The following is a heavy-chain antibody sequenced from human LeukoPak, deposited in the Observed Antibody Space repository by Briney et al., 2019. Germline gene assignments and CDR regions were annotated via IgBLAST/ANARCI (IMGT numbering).Heavy chain of an antibody. CDR2: ISGSGGSR. J-gene: IGHJ4*02. CDR1: GFSFTGHA. CDR3: AKGGSGSSYPFDY. D-gene: IGHD3-10*01. V-gene: IGHV3-23*01. Sequence: GGSLRLSRAASGFSFTGHAMSWVRQAPGQGLEWVAGISGSGGSRYYADSVQGRFTLSRNNSKHTLYLPVNSRRAEDTAVYYCAKGGSGSSYPFDYWGQGTLVTVSS.